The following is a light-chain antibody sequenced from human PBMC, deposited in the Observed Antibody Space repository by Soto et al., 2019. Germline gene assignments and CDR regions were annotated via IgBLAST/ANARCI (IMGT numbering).Light chain of an antibody. J-gene: IGKJ1*01. Sequence: IVMTQSPGTLSVSPGERATLSCRASQNIGTKVGWYQQKPGQAPRLLIYGASTRATGIPVRFSGSGSGTDFTLTISRLEPEDFVVYHCQQYGDLPPTFGQGTKVDI. CDR2: GAS. V-gene: IGKV3-15*01. CDR1: QNIGTK. CDR3: QQYGDLPPT.